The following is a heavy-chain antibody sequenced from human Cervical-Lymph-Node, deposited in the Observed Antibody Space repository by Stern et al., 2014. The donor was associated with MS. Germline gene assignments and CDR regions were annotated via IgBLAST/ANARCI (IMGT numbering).Heavy chain of an antibody. CDR1: GYTFTNYA. Sequence: VQLVQSGAEVKKPGASVKVSCKASGYTFTNYAISWVRQAHGQGLEGMGWIGTNLGNTNCAPRFQGRVTLGTAPSSRTVYMELRSLRSDDTAMYYCRAGADAFDVWGQVTMVTVSS. V-gene: IGHV1-18*01. D-gene: IGHD6-13*01. CDR3: RAGADAFDV. J-gene: IGHJ3*01. CDR2: IGTNLGNT.